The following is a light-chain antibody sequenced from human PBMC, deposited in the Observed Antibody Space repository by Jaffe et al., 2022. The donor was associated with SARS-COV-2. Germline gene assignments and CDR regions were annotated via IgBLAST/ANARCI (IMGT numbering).Light chain of an antibody. CDR2: AAS. V-gene: IGKV3-11*01. J-gene: IGKJ1*01. CDR3: QQRNTWPWT. Sequence: EIVLTQSPATLSLSPGERATLSCRASQSVSSFLAWYQQKPGQAPRLLIYAASSRATGIPARFSGSGSGTDFTLTISSLEPEDFAVYYCQQRNTWPWTFGQGTKVEIK. CDR1: QSVSSF.